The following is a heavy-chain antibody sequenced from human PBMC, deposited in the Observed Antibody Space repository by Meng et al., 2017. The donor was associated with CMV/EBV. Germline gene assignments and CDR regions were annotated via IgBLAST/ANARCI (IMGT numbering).Heavy chain of an antibody. J-gene: IGHJ4*02. Sequence: VQLQGPGTGRVKPSESLSLPCTVSGGSISSYYWSWIRQPAGKGLEWIGRIYTSGSTNYNPSLKSRVTMSVDTSKNQFSLKLSSVTAADTAVYYCARGSYYRYVIDYWGQGTLVTVSS. CDR2: IYTSGST. D-gene: IGHD2-21*01. V-gene: IGHV4-4*07. CDR3: ARGSYYRYVIDY. CDR1: GGSISSYY.